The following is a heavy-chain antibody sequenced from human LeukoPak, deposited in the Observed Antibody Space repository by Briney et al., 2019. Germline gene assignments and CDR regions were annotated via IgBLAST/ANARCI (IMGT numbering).Heavy chain of an antibody. CDR2: TKQDGSEK. CDR1: GFTFSSYW. D-gene: IGHD3-3*01. CDR3: ARDLWDYDFWSGYFDY. V-gene: IGHV3-7*01. J-gene: IGHJ4*02. Sequence: GGSLRLSCAASGFTFSSYWMSWVRQAPGKGLEWVDNTKQDGSEKYYVDSVKGRFTISRDNAKNSLYLQMNSLRAEDTAVYYCARDLWDYDFWSGYFDYWGQGTLVTVSS.